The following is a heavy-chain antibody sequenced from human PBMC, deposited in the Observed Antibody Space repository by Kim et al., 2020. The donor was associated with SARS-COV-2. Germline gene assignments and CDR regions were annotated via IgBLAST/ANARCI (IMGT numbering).Heavy chain of an antibody. D-gene: IGHD6-13*01. CDR2: IYYSGST. V-gene: IGHV4-39*01. Sequence: SETLSLTCTVSGGSISSSSYYWGWIRQPPGKGLEWIGSIYYSGSTYYNPSLKSRVTISVDTSKNQFSLKLSPVTAADTAVYYCARQYFKVRRQWQQLPDYWYFDLWGRGTLVTVSS. CDR3: ARQYFKVRRQWQQLPDYWYFDL. CDR1: GGSISSSSYY. J-gene: IGHJ2*01.